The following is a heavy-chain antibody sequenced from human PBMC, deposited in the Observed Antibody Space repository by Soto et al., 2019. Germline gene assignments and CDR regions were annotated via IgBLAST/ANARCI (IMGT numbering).Heavy chain of an antibody. J-gene: IGHJ4*02. CDR3: ARDLGHVAFGGVIGPSR. V-gene: IGHV1-2*02. D-gene: IGHD3-16*02. CDR2: INPNSGGT. Sequence: RASVKVSCKASGYTFTGYYMHWVRQAPGQGLEWMGWINPNSGGTNYAQKFQGRVTMTRDTSISTAYMELSRLRSDDTAVYYCARDLGHVAFGGVIGPSRWGQGTLVTVSS. CDR1: GYTFTGYY.